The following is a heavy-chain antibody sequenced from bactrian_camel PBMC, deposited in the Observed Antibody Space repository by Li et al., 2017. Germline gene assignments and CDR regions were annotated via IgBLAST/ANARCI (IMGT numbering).Heavy chain of an antibody. Sequence: QLVESGGGSVQVGGSLTLSCQYSGIPYTSFCMGWLRQPPGKEREGVAIIERDDSMNYVDAVKGRFTISQDIANNTVHLKMNRLKPEDTGMYYCAADLRGRCKFWPHSELGYWGQGTQVTVS. CDR2: IERDDSM. D-gene: IGHD1*01. CDR3: AADLRGRCKFWPHSELGY. CDR1: GIPYTSFC. V-gene: IGHV3S10*01. J-gene: IGHJ6*01.